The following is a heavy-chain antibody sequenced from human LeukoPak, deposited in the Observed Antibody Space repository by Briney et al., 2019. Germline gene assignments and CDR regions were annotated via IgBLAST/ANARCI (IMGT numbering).Heavy chain of an antibody. V-gene: IGHV1-18*04. CDR2: ISAYNGNT. D-gene: IGHD4-17*01. CDR3: ARVAPPNDYGDYWGYFDY. CDR1: GYTFTSYG. J-gene: IGHJ4*02. Sequence: ASVKVSCKASGYTFTSYGISWVRRAPGQGLEWMGWISAYNGNTNYAQKLQGRVTMTTDTSTSTAYMELRSLRSDDTAVYYCARVAPPNDYGDYWGYFDYWGQGTLVTVSS.